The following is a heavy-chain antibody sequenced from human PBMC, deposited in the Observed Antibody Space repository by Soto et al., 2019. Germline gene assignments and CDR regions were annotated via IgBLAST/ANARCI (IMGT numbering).Heavy chain of an antibody. V-gene: IGHV3-23*01. J-gene: IGHJ4*02. Sequence: GGSLRLSFAASGFSFSAYAMSWVPRAPGKGLEWVSGMTGSGGSPYYADSVKGRSTISRDNSKNTLYVQMNSLRAEDTAVYYCGKRECDPECYVFGFWGQGTLVTVSS. D-gene: IGHD2-21*01. CDR3: GKRECDPECYVFGF. CDR1: GFSFSAYA. CDR2: MTGSGGSP.